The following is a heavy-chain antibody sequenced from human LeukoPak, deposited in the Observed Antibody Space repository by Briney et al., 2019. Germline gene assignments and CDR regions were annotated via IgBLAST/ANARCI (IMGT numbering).Heavy chain of an antibody. CDR1: GFTLSSYA. CDR3: AKDSGYLYNHFDP. D-gene: IGHD5-12*01. Sequence: GGSLRLSCAASGFTLSSYAMSWVRQAPGKGLEWVSGFSGSSGSTYYADSVKGRFTISRDNSRNTLFLHMNSLRVQDTATYYCAKDSGYLYNHFDPWGQGTLVIVSS. CDR2: FSGSSGST. J-gene: IGHJ5*02. V-gene: IGHV3-23*01.